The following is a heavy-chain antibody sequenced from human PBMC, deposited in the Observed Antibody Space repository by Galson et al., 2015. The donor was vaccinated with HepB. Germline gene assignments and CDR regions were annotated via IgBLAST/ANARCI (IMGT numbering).Heavy chain of an antibody. Sequence: LSLTCTVSGGSISSYYWSWIRQPAGKGLEWIGRLYSSGSTNYNPSLKSRVTMSVDTSKNQFFLNLTSVTAADTAVYHCAKTDHATGWFDPWGQGTLVTVSS. CDR2: LYSSGST. CDR1: GGSISSYY. D-gene: IGHD1-14*01. V-gene: IGHV4-4*07. J-gene: IGHJ5*02. CDR3: AKTDHATGWFDP.